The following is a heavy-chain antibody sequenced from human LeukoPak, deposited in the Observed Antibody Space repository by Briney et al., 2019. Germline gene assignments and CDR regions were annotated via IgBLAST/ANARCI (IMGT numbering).Heavy chain of an antibody. V-gene: IGHV1-2*02. CDR3: VRRHIVSGFDF. CDR2: LNPDSGVT. CDR1: GYTFTGYY. J-gene: IGHJ4*02. D-gene: IGHD2-21*01. Sequence: ASVKVSCKASGYTFTGYYMHWVLQAPGQGLEWMGWLNPDSGVTDYAPKFQGRASMTRDTSISTGYMELSSLRSDDTAVYYCVRRHIVSGFDFWGQGTRVTVFS.